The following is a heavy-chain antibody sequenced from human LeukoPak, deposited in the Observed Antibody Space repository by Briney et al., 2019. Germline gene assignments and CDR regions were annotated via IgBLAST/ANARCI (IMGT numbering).Heavy chain of an antibody. V-gene: IGHV1-69*04. CDR2: IIPILGIA. Sequence: GASVKVSCKASGYTFTSYGISWVRQAPGQGLEWMGRIIPILGIANYAQKFQGRVTITADKSTSTAYMELSSLRSEDTAVYYCARVGRGYSDRWWFDPWGQGTLVTVSS. CDR1: GYTFTSYG. J-gene: IGHJ5*02. D-gene: IGHD5-18*01. CDR3: ARVGRGYSDRWWFDP.